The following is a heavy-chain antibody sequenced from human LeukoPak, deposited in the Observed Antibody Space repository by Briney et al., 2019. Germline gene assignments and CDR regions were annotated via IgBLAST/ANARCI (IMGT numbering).Heavy chain of an antibody. D-gene: IGHD6-19*01. J-gene: IGHJ4*02. Sequence: SQTLSLTCAISGDSVSSNTAAWNWIRQSPSRGLEWLGRTYYRSKWYNNYAVSVESRITINPDTSKNQFSLQLNSVTPEDTAVYYCARLFPGIAVAGPPDYWGQGTLVTVSS. CDR3: ARLFPGIAVAGPPDY. V-gene: IGHV6-1*01. CDR2: TYYRSKWYN. CDR1: GDSVSSNTAA.